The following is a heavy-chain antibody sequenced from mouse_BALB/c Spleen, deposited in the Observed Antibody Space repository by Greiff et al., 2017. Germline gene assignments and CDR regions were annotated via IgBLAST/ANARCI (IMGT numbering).Heavy chain of an antibody. CDR3: TIIYYGYDGPLYYAMDY. D-gene: IGHD2-2*01. CDR1: GYTFTSYY. V-gene: IGHV1S81*02. CDR2: INPSNGGT. J-gene: IGHJ4*01. Sequence: QVQLKQPGAELVKPGASVKLSCKASGYTFTSYYMYWVKQRPGQGLEWIGGINPSNGGTNFNEKFKSKATLTVDKSSSTAYMQLSSLTSEDSAVYYCTIIYYGYDGPLYYAMDYWGQGTSVTVSS.